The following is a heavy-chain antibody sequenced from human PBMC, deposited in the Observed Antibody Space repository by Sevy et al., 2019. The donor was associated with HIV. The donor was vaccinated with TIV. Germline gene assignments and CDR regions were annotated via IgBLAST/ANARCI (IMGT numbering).Heavy chain of an antibody. CDR2: ISGSGGST. CDR1: GFTFSSYA. CDR3: AKVILDIVVVVAATLGAFDI. J-gene: IGHJ3*02. D-gene: IGHD2-15*01. V-gene: IGHV3-23*01. Sequence: GGSLRLSCAASGFTFSSYAMSWVRQAPGKGLEWVSAISGSGGSTYYADSVKGRFTISRDNSKNTLYLQMNSLRAEDTAVYYCAKVILDIVVVVAATLGAFDIWGQGTMVTVSS.